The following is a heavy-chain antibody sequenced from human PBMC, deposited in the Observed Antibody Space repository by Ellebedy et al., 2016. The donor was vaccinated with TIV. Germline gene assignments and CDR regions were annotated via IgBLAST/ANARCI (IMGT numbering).Heavy chain of an antibody. CDR3: AAKGVPATRSWLDP. D-gene: IGHD2-2*01. CDR2: IYYSRTI. CDR1: GGSISSGGYY. J-gene: IGHJ5*02. Sequence: MPSETLSLTCSLSGGSISSGGYYWTWIRQHSGRGLEWIGHIYYSRTIYYNPSLKSRVILSVDTSKNQFSWKLTSVTAADTAVYYCAAKGVPATRSWLDPWGQGTLVTVSS. V-gene: IGHV4-31*03.